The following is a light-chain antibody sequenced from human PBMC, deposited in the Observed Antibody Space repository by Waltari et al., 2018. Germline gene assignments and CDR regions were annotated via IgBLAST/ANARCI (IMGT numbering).Light chain of an antibody. Sequence: QLVVTQSPSASASLGASVKLTCTLSSGHSSYGVGWHQQQPEKGPRFLMRLNDDGSHLKGDGIPDRFSGSSSGTERYLTISSLQFEDEADYYCQTWDTANFVVFGGGTKLTVL. J-gene: IGLJ3*02. CDR3: QTWDTANFVV. V-gene: IGLV4-69*01. CDR2: LNDDGSH. CDR1: SGHSSYG.